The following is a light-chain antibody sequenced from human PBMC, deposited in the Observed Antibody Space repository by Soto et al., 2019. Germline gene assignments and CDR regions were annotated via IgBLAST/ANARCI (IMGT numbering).Light chain of an antibody. J-gene: IGKJ5*01. CDR1: QIISAW. CDR3: QQYKSYSSIT. Sequence: DVQMTQSLSTLSASVGDRVTITCRASQIISAWLAWYQQKPGKAPNLLIYKASTLESGVPSRFSGSGSGTEFPLTISSLQPDDFATYCCQQYKSYSSITFGQGTRLEIK. V-gene: IGKV1-5*03. CDR2: KAS.